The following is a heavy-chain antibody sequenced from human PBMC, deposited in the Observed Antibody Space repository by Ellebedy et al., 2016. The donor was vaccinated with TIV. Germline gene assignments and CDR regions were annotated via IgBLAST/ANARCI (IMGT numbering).Heavy chain of an antibody. CDR1: GFSFSSYA. CDR2: ISNDGRNK. CDR3: ARTLYLRYDTSGHDY. J-gene: IGHJ4*02. D-gene: IGHD3-22*01. Sequence: GESLKISCAPSGFSFSSYAMYWVRQAPGKGLEWVADISNDGRNKDYADSVKGRFTISRDNSKNTLYLQMNSLRAEDTAIYYCARTLYLRYDTSGHDYWGQGTLVTVSS. V-gene: IGHV3-30*04.